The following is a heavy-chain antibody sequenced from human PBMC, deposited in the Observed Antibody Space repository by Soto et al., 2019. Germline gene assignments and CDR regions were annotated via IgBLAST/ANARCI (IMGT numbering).Heavy chain of an antibody. CDR2: ISSSGSTI. V-gene: IGHV3-48*03. Sequence: EVQLVESGGGLVQPGGSLRLSCAASGFTFSSYEMNWVRQAPGKGLEWVSYISSSGSTIYYADSVKGRFTISRDNAKNSLYLQTNCLRAEDTAVYYCARATGTTFDYWGQGTLVTVSS. D-gene: IGHD1-7*01. CDR3: ARATGTTFDY. J-gene: IGHJ4*02. CDR1: GFTFSSYE.